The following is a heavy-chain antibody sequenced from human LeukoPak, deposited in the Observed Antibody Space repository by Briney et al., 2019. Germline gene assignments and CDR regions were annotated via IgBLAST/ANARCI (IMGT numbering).Heavy chain of an antibody. Sequence: SETLSLTCAVSAHSISSGYYWGWIRQPPGKGLEWIGSIYYSGSTYYNPSLKSRVTISLDTSKNQFSLKLRSVTAADTAMYYCASRYCDSTSCLFDYWGQGTLVTVSS. D-gene: IGHD2-2*01. CDR1: AHSISSGYY. CDR3: ASRYCDSTSCLFDY. V-gene: IGHV4-38-2*01. CDR2: IYYSGST. J-gene: IGHJ4*02.